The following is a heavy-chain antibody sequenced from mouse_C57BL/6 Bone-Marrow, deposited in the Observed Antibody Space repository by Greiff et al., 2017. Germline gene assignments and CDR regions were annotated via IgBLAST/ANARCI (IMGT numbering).Heavy chain of an antibody. Sequence: QVQLLQPGAELVKPGASVKMSCKASGYTFTSYWITWVKQRPGQGLEWIGDIYPGSGSTNYNEKFKSKATLTVDTSSSTAYMQLSSLTSEDSAVYYCASSGLLWLRLWDYWGQGTTLTVSA. CDR1: GYTFTSYW. J-gene: IGHJ2*01. CDR2: IYPGSGST. V-gene: IGHV1-55*01. D-gene: IGHD2-2*01. CDR3: ASSGLLWLRLWDY.